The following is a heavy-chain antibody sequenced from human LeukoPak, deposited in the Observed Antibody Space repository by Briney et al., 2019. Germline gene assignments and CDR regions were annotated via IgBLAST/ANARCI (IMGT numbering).Heavy chain of an antibody. Sequence: PSETLSLICAVYGGSFSGYYWSWIRQPPGKGLEWIGEINHSGSTNYNPSLKSRVTISVDTSKNQFSLKLSSVTAADTAVYYCAHSSSWYFDYWGQGTLVTVSS. V-gene: IGHV4-34*01. CDR3: AHSSSWYFDY. CDR1: GGSFSGYY. CDR2: INHSGST. J-gene: IGHJ4*02. D-gene: IGHD6-13*01.